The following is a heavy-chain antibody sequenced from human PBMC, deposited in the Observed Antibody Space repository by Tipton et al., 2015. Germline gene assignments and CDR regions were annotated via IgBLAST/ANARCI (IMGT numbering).Heavy chain of an antibody. CDR2: IYPGDSDV. V-gene: IGHV5-51*01. Sequence: GQLVQSGAEVKKPGESLKISCTGSGYTFTNYWIAWVRQMPGKGLEWMGIIYPGDSDVRYSPSFQGQVTISVDKSTNTAYLQWSSLKASDTAMYYCARFTDGGYDYFDYWGQGTLVTVSS. CDR3: ARFTDGGYDYFDY. J-gene: IGHJ4*02. D-gene: IGHD5-12*01. CDR1: GYTFTNYW.